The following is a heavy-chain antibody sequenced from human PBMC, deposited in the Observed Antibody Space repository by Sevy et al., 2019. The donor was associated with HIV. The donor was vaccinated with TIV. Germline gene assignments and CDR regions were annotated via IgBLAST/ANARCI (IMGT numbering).Heavy chain of an antibody. V-gene: IGHV3-7*04. J-gene: IGHJ5*02. CDR1: GFTFSAYW. CDR3: VRGGVGGFSYSLDT. CDR2: MKQDGSEK. D-gene: IGHD5-18*01. Sequence: GGSLRLSCAASGFTFSAYWMSWVRQAPGKGLEWVATMKQDGSEKYYVDSVKGRLTISRDNAKNSLYLQVDSLRAEDTAVYYCVRGGVGGFSYSLDTWGQGTLVTVSS.